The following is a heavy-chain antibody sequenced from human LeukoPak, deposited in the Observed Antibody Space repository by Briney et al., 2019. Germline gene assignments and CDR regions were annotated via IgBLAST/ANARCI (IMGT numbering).Heavy chain of an antibody. V-gene: IGHV4-61*08. Sequence: SETLSLTCTVSGGSISSGGYYWSWIRQPPGKGLERIGYIYYSGSTNYNPSLKSRVTISVDTSKNQFSLKLSSVTAADTAVYYCASLHYDSSGYRVLIWGQGTMVTVSS. CDR3: ASLHYDSSGYRVLI. J-gene: IGHJ3*02. CDR1: GGSISSGGYY. CDR2: IYYSGST. D-gene: IGHD3-22*01.